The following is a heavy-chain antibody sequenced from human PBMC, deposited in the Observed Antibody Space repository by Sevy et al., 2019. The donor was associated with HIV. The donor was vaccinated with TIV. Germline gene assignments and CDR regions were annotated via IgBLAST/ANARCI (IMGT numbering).Heavy chain of an antibody. Sequence: GGSLRLSCAASRFTFSSYWMSWVRQAPGKGLEWVANINQDGSTNYYADSVKGRFTISRDNAKNLVYLQMNSLRPEDTGLYYCARAIAAAAGFWGQGTLVTVSS. CDR2: INQDGSTN. CDR3: ARAIAAAAGF. CDR1: RFTFSSYW. D-gene: IGHD6-13*01. V-gene: IGHV3-7*01. J-gene: IGHJ4*02.